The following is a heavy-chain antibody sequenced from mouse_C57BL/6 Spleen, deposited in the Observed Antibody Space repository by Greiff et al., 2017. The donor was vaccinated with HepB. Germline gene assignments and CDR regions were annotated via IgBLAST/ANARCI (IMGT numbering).Heavy chain of an antibody. D-gene: IGHD1-1*01. CDR1: GYTFTSYW. V-gene: IGHV1-69*01. Sequence: QVQLQQPGAELVMPGASVKLSCKASGYTFTSYWMHWVKQRPGQGLEWIGEIDPSDSYTNYNQKFKGKSTLTVDKSSSTAYMQLSSLTSEDSAVYYCARSYYCSIDCYFDVWGTGTTVTVSS. J-gene: IGHJ1*03. CDR3: ARSYYCSIDCYFDV. CDR2: IDPSDSYT.